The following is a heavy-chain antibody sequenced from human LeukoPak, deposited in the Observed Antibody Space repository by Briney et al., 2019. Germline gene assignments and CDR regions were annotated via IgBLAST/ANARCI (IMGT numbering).Heavy chain of an antibody. Sequence: PGGSLRLSCAASGFTFSSYAMHWVRQAPGKGLEWVAVISYDGSNKYYADSVKGRFTISRDNSKNTLYLQMNSLRAEDTAVYYCGRGKISQHTTEITAWGQGTLVTVSS. CDR2: ISYDGSNK. CDR3: GRGKISQHTTEITA. J-gene: IGHJ5*02. D-gene: IGHD1-20*01. V-gene: IGHV3-30-3*01. CDR1: GFTFSSYA.